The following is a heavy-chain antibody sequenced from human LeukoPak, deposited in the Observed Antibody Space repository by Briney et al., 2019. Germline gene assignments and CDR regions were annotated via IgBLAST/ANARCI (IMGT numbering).Heavy chain of an antibody. CDR1: GYSINSGYY. Sequence: SETLSLTCTVSGYSINSGYYWGWIRQPPGKGLEWIGSIYYSGSTYYNPSLKSRVTISVDTSKNQFSLKLSSVTAADTAVYYCAAGSSGYYLRGAFDIWGQGTMVTVSS. V-gene: IGHV4-38-2*02. CDR3: AAGSSGYYLRGAFDI. J-gene: IGHJ3*02. CDR2: IYYSGST. D-gene: IGHD3-22*01.